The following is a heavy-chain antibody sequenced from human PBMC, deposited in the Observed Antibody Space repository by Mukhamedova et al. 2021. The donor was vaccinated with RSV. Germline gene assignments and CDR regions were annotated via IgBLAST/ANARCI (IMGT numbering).Heavy chain of an antibody. CDR1: GFTFSSYA. D-gene: IGHD6-13*01. J-gene: IGHJ4*01. Sequence: GFTFSSYAMHWVRQAPGKGLEWVAVISYDGSNKYYADSVKGRFTISRDNSKNTLYLQMNSLRAEDRAVYYCARESAGTRHTNSDY. V-gene: IGHV3-30*04. CDR3: ARESAGTRHTNSDY. CDR2: ISYDGSNK.